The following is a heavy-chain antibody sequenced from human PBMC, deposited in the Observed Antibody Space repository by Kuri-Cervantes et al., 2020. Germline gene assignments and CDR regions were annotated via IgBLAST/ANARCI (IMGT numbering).Heavy chain of an antibody. CDR1: GGSFSGYY. J-gene: IGHJ4*02. CDR2: INHSGST. CDR3: ARGGYCSGGSCHSGRIDY. V-gene: IGHV4-34*01. D-gene: IGHD2-15*01. Sequence: SETLSLTCAVYGGSFSGYYWSWIRQPPGKGLEWIGEINHSGSTNFNPSLKSRVTISVDTSKNQFSLKPSSVTAADTAVYYCARGGYCSGGSCHSGRIDYWGQGTLVTVSS.